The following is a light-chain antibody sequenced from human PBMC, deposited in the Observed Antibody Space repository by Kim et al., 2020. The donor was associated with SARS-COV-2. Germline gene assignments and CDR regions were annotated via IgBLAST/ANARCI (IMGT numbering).Light chain of an antibody. V-gene: IGKV3-20*01. Sequence: EIVLTQSPGTLSLSPGERATLSCRASQSVSSSYLAWYQQKPGQAPRLLIYGASSRATGIPDRFSGSASGTDFTLTISRLEPEDFAVYYCQQYSSSSWTFGQGTKVDIK. CDR2: GAS. CDR1: QSVSSSY. J-gene: IGKJ1*01. CDR3: QQYSSSSWT.